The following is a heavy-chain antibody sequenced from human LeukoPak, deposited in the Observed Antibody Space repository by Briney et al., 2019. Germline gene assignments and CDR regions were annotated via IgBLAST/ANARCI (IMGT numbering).Heavy chain of an antibody. D-gene: IGHD4-11*01. CDR3: NYNKDDAFDI. CDR2: ISSSGSTI. J-gene: IGHJ3*02. Sequence: KPGVSLTLYCAASGFTFSDYYMRWLRQAPGKGREGVSYISSSGSTIYYTDSVKGRFTLHRNNDKTSLYLQMSSLRAEDTAVYYCNYNKDDAFDIWDQGTMVTVSS. CDR1: GFTFSDYY. V-gene: IGHV3-11*04.